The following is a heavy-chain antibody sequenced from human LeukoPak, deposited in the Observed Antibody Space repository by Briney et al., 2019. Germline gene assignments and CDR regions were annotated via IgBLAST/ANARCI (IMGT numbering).Heavy chain of an antibody. D-gene: IGHD5-12*01. CDR1: GGSISSYY. CDR3: ARCSHSGYSFAY. CDR2: IYYSGST. Sequence: SETLSLTCTVSGGSISSYYWSWIRQPPGKGLEESGYIYYSGSTNYNPSLKSRVTISVDTSKNQFSLKLSSVTAADTAVYYCARCSHSGYSFAYWGQGTLVTVSS. V-gene: IGHV4-59*01. J-gene: IGHJ4*02.